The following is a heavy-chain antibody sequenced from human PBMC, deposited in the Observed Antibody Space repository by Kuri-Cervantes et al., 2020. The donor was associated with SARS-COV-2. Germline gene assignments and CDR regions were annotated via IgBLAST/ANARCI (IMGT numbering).Heavy chain of an antibody. V-gene: IGHV2-70*11. D-gene: IGHD1-7*01. Sequence: SGPTLVKPTQPLTLTRTFSGFSLSTSGMCVSWIRQPPGKALEWLARIDWDDDKYYNTSLKTRLTISKDTSKNQVVLTMTNMDPVDTATYYCARLRSGWNYGGVVGCFDYWGQGTLVTVSS. CDR3: ARLRSGWNYGGVVGCFDY. CDR1: GFSLSTSGMC. CDR2: IDWDDDK. J-gene: IGHJ4*02.